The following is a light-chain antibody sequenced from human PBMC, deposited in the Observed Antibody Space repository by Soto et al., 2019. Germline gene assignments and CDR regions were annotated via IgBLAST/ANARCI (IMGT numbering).Light chain of an antibody. CDR3: KQYET. CDR2: GAS. CDR1: QSVSSSY. J-gene: IGKJ1*01. Sequence: EIVLTQSPGTLSLSPGERATLSCRASQSVSSSYLAWYQQKPGQAPRLLIYGASSRATGIPDRFSGSGSGTDFTLTISRLEPEDFAVYYCKQYETFGQGTKVHI. V-gene: IGKV3-20*01.